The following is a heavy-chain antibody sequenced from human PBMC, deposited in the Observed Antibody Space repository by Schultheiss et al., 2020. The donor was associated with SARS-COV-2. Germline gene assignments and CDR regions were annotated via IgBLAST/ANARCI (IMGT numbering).Heavy chain of an antibody. J-gene: IGHJ4*02. V-gene: IGHV1-2*02. CDR1: GYTFTGYY. Sequence: GGSLRLSCKASGYTFTGYYMHWVRQAPGQGLEWMGWINPNSGGTNYAQKFQGRVTMTRDTSISTAYMELSRLRSDDTAVYYCARDLGRGAIEGLWGQGTLVTVSS. CDR3: ARDLGRGAIEGL. CDR2: INPNSGGT. D-gene: IGHD1-26*01.